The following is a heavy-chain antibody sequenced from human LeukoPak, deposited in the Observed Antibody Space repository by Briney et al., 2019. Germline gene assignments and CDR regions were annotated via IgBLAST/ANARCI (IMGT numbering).Heavy chain of an antibody. D-gene: IGHD3-22*01. CDR2: ISSSGSTI. CDR3: ARDWYYYDSSGLIDY. CDR1: GFTFSSYE. J-gene: IGHJ4*02. Sequence: GGSLRLSCAASGFTFSSYEMNWVRQAPGKGLEWVSYISSSGSTIYYADSVKGRFTISRDNAKNSLYLQMNSLRAEDTAVYYCARDWYYYDSSGLIDYWGQGTLVTVSS. V-gene: IGHV3-48*03.